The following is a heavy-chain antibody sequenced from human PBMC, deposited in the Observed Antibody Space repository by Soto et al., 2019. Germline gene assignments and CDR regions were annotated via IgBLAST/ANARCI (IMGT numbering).Heavy chain of an antibody. J-gene: IGHJ6*03. Sequence: QVQLQQWGAGLLKPSETLSLTCAVYGGSFSGYYWSWIRQPPGKGLEWIGEINHSGSTNYNPSLKRRVTISVDTSKNQFSLKLSSVTAADTAVYYCARGRVEYYDFWSGYSYPPHYYYYYMDVWGKGTTVTVSS. CDR3: ARGRVEYYDFWSGYSYPPHYYYYYMDV. CDR2: INHSGST. CDR1: GGSFSGYY. V-gene: IGHV4-34*01. D-gene: IGHD3-3*01.